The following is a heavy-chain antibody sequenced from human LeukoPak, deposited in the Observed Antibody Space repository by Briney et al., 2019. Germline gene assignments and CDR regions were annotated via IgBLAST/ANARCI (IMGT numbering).Heavy chain of an antibody. CDR1: GGSISSSSYY. CDR2: IYYSGST. J-gene: IGHJ4*02. D-gene: IGHD3-10*01. Sequence: SETLSLTCTVSGGSISSSSYYWGWIRQPPGKGLEWIGSIYYSGSTYYNPSLKSRVTISVDTSKNQFSLKLSSVTAADTAVYYCAREGRVLLRSHFDYWGQGTLVTVSS. V-gene: IGHV4-39*07. CDR3: AREGRVLLRSHFDY.